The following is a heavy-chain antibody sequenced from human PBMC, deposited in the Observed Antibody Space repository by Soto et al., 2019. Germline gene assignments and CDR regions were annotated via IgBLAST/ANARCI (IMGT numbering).Heavy chain of an antibody. CDR3: AREIPAYCGGDCWHAFDI. D-gene: IGHD2-21*02. CDR2: IIPIFGTA. CDR1: GGTFSSYA. Sequence: QVQLVQSGAEVKKPGSSVKVSCKASGGTFSSYAISWVRQAPGQGLEWMGGIIPIFGTANYAQKFQGRVTITADEYTNTAYMELSSLGSEDPDVYYCAREIPAYCGGDCWHAFDIWGQGTMVTVSS. V-gene: IGHV1-69*01. J-gene: IGHJ3*02.